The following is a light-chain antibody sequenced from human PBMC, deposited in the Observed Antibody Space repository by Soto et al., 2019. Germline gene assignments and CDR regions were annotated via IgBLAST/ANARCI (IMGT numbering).Light chain of an antibody. Sequence: QSVLTQSPSVSGAPRQSVNISCSGNNSNIGSNAVHWYQQLPGKAPKLLMYYNDMLPSGVSDRFSGSKSGTSASLAISGLQSEDEGDYYCATWDDRLTAWVFGSGTKLTVL. CDR2: YND. J-gene: IGLJ3*02. CDR1: NSNIGSNA. CDR3: ATWDDRLTAWV. V-gene: IGLV1-36*01.